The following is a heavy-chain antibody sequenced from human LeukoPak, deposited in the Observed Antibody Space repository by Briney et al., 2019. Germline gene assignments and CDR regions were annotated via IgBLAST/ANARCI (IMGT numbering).Heavy chain of an antibody. CDR1: GGSFSGYY. Sequence: PSETLSLTCAVYGGSFSGYYWSWIRQPPGKGLEWIGEINHSGSTNYNPSLKSRVTISVDTSKNQFSLKLSSVTAADTAVYYCARTREYSSSWYFPPFDPWGQGTLVTVSS. D-gene: IGHD6-13*01. J-gene: IGHJ5*02. CDR3: ARTREYSSSWYFPPFDP. CDR2: INHSGST. V-gene: IGHV4-34*01.